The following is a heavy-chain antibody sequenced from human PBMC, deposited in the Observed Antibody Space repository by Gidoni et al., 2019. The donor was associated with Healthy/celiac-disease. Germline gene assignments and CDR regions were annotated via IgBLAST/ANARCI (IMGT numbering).Heavy chain of an antibody. CDR2: ISAYNGNT. D-gene: IGHD6-13*01. V-gene: IGHV1-18*01. CDR3: ARLIAAAVN. Sequence: QVQLVQSGAEVKKPGASVKVSCKAAGYAFTSYGISWVRQAPGQGLEWMGWISAYNGNTNSAPQLQGTVTMTTATSTSTAYMELRSLRSDDTALYHCARLIAAAVNWGQGTLVTVSS. CDR1: GYAFTSYG. J-gene: IGHJ4*02.